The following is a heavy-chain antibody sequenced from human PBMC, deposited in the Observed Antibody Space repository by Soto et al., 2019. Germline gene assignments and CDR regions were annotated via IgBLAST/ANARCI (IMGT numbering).Heavy chain of an antibody. V-gene: IGHV3-23*01. Sequence: VGSLRLSCAASGFTFSSYAMSWVRQAPGKGLEWVSAISGSGGSTYYADSVKGRFTISRDNSKNTLYLQMNSLRAEDTAVYYCAKDQYYDFWSGYYTQNWFDPWGQGTLVTVSS. CDR3: AKDQYYDFWSGYYTQNWFDP. CDR1: GFTFSSYA. J-gene: IGHJ5*02. D-gene: IGHD3-3*01. CDR2: ISGSGGST.